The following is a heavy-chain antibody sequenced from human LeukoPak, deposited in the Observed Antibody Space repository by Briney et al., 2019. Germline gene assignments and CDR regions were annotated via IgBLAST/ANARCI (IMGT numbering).Heavy chain of an antibody. D-gene: IGHD6-13*01. Sequence: QSGGSLRLSCVASGITFSNYGMHWVRQAPGKGLEWVAGIWYDGSNKNYVDSVKGRFTISRDNSKNTLFLDMNNLRVEDTALYYCAREDSSSWLALDYWGQGTLVTVSS. CDR3: AREDSSSWLALDY. CDR1: GITFSNYG. CDR2: IWYDGSNK. J-gene: IGHJ4*02. V-gene: IGHV3-33*01.